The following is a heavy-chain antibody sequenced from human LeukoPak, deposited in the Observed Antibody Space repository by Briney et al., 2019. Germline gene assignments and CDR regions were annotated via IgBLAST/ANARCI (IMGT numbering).Heavy chain of an antibody. CDR1: GGSFSGYY. CDR2: INHSGST. J-gene: IGHJ6*03. D-gene: IGHD2-15*01. Sequence: SETLSLTCAVYGGSFSGYYWSWIRQPPGKGLEWIGEINHSGSTNYNPSLKSRVTILVDTSKNQFSLKLSSVTAADTAVYYCAREVVTLYHYYYMDVWGKGTTVTVSS. CDR3: AREVVTLYHYYYMDV. V-gene: IGHV4-34*01.